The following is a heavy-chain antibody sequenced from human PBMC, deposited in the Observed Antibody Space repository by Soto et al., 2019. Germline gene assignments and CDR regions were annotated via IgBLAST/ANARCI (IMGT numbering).Heavy chain of an antibody. J-gene: IGHJ6*02. CDR1: GYTFTGYY. CDR2: INPNSGGT. CDR3: ARDAGGTYYYYGMDV. V-gene: IGHV1-2*04. Sequence: QVQLVQSGAEVKKPGASVKVSCKASGYTFTGYYMHWVRQAPGQGLEWLGWINPNSGGTNYAQKFQGWVTMTRDTSISTAYMELGRLTSDDTAVYYCARDAGGTYYYYGMDVWGQGTTVTVSS. D-gene: IGHD3-16*01.